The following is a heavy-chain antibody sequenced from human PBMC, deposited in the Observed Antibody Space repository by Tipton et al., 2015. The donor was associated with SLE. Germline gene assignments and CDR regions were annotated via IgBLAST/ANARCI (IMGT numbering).Heavy chain of an antibody. CDR1: GGSINTGTDY. J-gene: IGHJ4*02. D-gene: IGHD3-16*01. V-gene: IGHV4-39*01. CDR2: IYYSGNT. CDR3: ARRSGDYIWGSYHYFDY. Sequence: TLSLTCTVSGGSINTGTDYWGWIRQPPGKGLEWIGSIYYSGNTNYNPSLKSRVTISIDTSKNQFSLKLRSVTAADTAVYYCARRSGDYIWGSYHYFDYWGQGTLVTVSS.